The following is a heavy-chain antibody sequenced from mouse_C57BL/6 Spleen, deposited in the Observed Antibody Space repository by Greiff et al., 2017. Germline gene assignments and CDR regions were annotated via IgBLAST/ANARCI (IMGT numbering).Heavy chain of an antibody. CDR1: GYTFTSYG. CDR3: ARLAAQAPWFAY. CDR2: IYPRSGNT. J-gene: IGHJ3*01. V-gene: IGHV1-81*01. Sequence: VQGVESGAELARPGASVKLSCKASGYTFTSYGISWVKQRTGQGLEWIGEIYPRSGNTYYNEKFKGKATLTADKSSSTAYMELRSLTSEDSAVYFCARLAAQAPWFAYWGQGTLVTVSA. D-gene: IGHD3-2*02.